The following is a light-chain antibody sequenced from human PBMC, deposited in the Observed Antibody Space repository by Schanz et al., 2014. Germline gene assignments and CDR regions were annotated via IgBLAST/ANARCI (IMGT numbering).Light chain of an antibody. CDR3: QSYDVSLSGFVV. CDR2: TNN. V-gene: IGLV1-44*01. CDR1: TPNIGSNT. J-gene: IGLJ2*01. Sequence: QSVLTQPPSASGPPGQRVTISCSGSTPNIGSNTINWYQQLPGTAPKLLIHTNNQRPSGVPDRFSASKSDTSASLAISGLQSEDEADYYCQSYDVSLSGFVVFGGGTKLTVL.